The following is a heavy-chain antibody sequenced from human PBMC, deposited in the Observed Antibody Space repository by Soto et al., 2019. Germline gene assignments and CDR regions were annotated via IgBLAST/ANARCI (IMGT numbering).Heavy chain of an antibody. CDR1: GGSISRYY. D-gene: IGHD3-16*01. V-gene: IGHV4-4*07. CDR3: ARHPRGGSGPRSWFDP. CDR2: IYTSGST. J-gene: IGHJ5*02. Sequence: QVQLQESGPGLVKPSETLSRTCTVSGGSISRYYWSWIRQPAGKGLEWIGRIYTSGSTNYNPSRKSRVTMSVDTYKNQFSLKLSSVTAADPAVYYCARHPRGGSGPRSWFDPWGQGTLVTVSS.